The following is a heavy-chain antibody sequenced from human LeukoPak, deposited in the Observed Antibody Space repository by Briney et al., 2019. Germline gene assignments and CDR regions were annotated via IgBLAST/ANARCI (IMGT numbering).Heavy chain of an antibody. Sequence: GESLKISCKGSGYSFTSYWIGWVRQMPGKGLEWMGIIYPGDSDTRYSPSSQGQVTISADKSISTAYLQWSSLKASDTAMYYCARVMVVAATRGPFDYWGQGTLVTVSS. CDR2: IYPGDSDT. CDR3: ARVMVVAATRGPFDY. V-gene: IGHV5-51*01. CDR1: GYSFTSYW. J-gene: IGHJ4*02. D-gene: IGHD2-15*01.